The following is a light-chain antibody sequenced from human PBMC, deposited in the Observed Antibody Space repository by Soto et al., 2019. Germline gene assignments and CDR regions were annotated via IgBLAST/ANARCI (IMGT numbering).Light chain of an antibody. J-gene: IGLJ1*01. Sequence: QSALTQPASVSGSPGQSITISCTGTSSDVGSSNLVSWYQQHPGKAPKVMIFEGSQRPSGVSHRFSGSKSGNTASLTIAVLQAEDEADYYCCSFARSRTYVFGTGTKVTVL. V-gene: IGLV2-23*01. CDR1: SSDVGSSNL. CDR2: EGS. CDR3: CSFARSRTYV.